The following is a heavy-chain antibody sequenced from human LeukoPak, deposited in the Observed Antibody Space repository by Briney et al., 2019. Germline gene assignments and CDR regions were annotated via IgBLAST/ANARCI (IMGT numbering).Heavy chain of an antibody. D-gene: IGHD3-10*01. CDR3: ARARDQRATSSGFDY. V-gene: IGHV4-4*07. Sequence: PSETLSLTCAVSGGSISSYYWSWIRQPAGKGLEWIGHIYTSGSTNYNPPLKSRVTMSVDPSKNQFSLNLNSVTAADTAVYYCARARDQRATSSGFDYWGQGTLVTVSS. CDR1: GGSISSYY. J-gene: IGHJ4*02. CDR2: IYTSGST.